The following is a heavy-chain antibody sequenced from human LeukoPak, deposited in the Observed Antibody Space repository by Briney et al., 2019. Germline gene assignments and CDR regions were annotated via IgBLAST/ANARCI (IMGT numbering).Heavy chain of an antibody. CDR3: AREDSSSRGAFDI. CDR1: GFTFSSYW. J-gene: IGHJ3*02. V-gene: IGHV3-7*01. D-gene: IGHD6-13*01. Sequence: PGGSLRLSCSASGFTFSSYWMSWVRQTTGKGLECVAKIREDGNEKFYVDSVKGRFTISRDNAKNSVYLQMNSLRVEDTAVYYCAREDSSSRGAFDIWGQGTMVTVSS. CDR2: IREDGNEK.